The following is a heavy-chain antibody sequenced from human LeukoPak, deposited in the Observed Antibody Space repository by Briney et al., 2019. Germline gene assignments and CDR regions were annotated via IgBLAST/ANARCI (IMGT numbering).Heavy chain of an antibody. CDR1: GFTFSRYW. J-gene: IGHJ6*03. CDR2: INLEGTEK. CDR3: AKNGDRGAYCSGGTCYPYYYYYMDV. Sequence: GGSLRLSCEASGFTFSRYWMNWVRQAPGKGLEWVANINLEGTEKDYLNSVEGRFIISRDNAKNSLYLQMNSLSAEDTAVYYCAKNGDRGAYCSGGTCYPYYYYYMDVWGKGTTVTISS. D-gene: IGHD2-15*01. V-gene: IGHV3-7*03.